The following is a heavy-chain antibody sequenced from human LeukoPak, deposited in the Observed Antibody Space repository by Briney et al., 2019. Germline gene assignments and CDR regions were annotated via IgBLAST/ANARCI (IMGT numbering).Heavy chain of an antibody. CDR1: GFTFSSYA. D-gene: IGHD1-26*01. V-gene: IGHV3-23*01. Sequence: PGGSLRLSCAASGFTFSSYAMSWVRQAPGKGLEWVSAVSASGATTYYADSVKGRFTISRDNSKNMLYLQMNSLRAEDTAIYYCAKKWSPNLCFDYWGQGTLVTVS. CDR2: VSASGATT. CDR3: AKKWSPNLCFDY. J-gene: IGHJ4*02.